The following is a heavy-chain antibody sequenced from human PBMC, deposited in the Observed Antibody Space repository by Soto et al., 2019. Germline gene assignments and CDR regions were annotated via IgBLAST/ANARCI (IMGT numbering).Heavy chain of an antibody. J-gene: IGHJ6*02. CDR2: INQSGST. V-gene: IGHV4-34*01. Sequence: SETLSLTCTVYGGSFSAYYWTWIRQSPGKGLEWIGAINQSGSTTYNPSLRSRVTISVDTSKDQLSLSLSSVTAADAAVYYCAKLKNHYYYGLDVWGQGTTVTVSS. CDR3: AKLKNHYYYGLDV. CDR1: GGSFSAYY.